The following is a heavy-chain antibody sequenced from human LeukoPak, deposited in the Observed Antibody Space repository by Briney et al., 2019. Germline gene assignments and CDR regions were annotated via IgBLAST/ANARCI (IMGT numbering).Heavy chain of an antibody. V-gene: IGHV3-30*02. CDR2: NHFDGNNK. CDR1: GFTFSNYG. D-gene: IGHD2-2*01. CDR3: AKDTSSNPFEY. J-gene: IGHJ4*02. Sequence: GGSLRLSCATSGFTFSNYGMHWIRQAPGKGLEWVAFNHFDGNNKYNADSVKGRFTISRDNSKNTLYLQMNSLRAEDTAVYYCAKDTSSNPFEYWGQGTLVTVSS.